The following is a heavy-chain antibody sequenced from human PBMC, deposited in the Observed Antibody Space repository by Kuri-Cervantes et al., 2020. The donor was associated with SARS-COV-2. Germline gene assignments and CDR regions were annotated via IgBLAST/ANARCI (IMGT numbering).Heavy chain of an antibody. CDR1: GGSISSHY. V-gene: IGHV4-59*11. CDR2: IYYSGST. Sequence: SETLSLTCTVSGGSISSHYWSWIRQPPGKGLEWIGYIYYSGSTNYNPSLKSRVTISVDTSKNQFSLKLSSVTAADTAAYYCARSQLLWFGVRRYYFDYWGQGTLVTVSS. J-gene: IGHJ4*02. D-gene: IGHD3-10*01. CDR3: ARSQLLWFGVRRYYFDY.